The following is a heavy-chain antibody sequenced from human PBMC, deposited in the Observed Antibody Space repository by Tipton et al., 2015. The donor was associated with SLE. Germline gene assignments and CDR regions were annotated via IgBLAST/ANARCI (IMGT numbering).Heavy chain of an antibody. CDR2: INHSGST. CDR3: ARGVLRGAFDY. V-gene: IGHV4-34*01. D-gene: IGHD3-16*01. J-gene: IGHJ4*02. CDR1: GGPFSGYY. Sequence: TLSLTCAVYGGPFSGYYWSWIRQPPGKGLEWIGEINHSGSTNYNPSLKSRVTISVDRSKNQFSLKLSSVTAADTAVYYCARGVLRGAFDYWGQGTLVTVSS.